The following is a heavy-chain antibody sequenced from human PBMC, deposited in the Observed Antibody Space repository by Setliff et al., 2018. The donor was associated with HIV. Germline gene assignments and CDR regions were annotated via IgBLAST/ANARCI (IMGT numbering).Heavy chain of an antibody. J-gene: IGHJ1*01. D-gene: IGHD1-1*01. CDR2: VYYTGTA. CDR3: ARGESTTWDLAEYFQH. Sequence: SETLSLTCSVSGVSITTDGYYWSWIRHYPGKGLEWIGYVYYTGTAYFNPSLKSRITISVDTSKNQFSLKLGFATAADTAVYYCARGESTTWDLAEYFQHWGHGTLVTVSS. V-gene: IGHV4-31*03. CDR1: GVSITTDGYY.